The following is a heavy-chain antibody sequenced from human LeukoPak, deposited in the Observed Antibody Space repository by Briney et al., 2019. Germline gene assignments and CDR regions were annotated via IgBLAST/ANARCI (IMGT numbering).Heavy chain of an antibody. CDR3: AKMKGHPLPKYYMDV. CDR2: ITGSTGST. V-gene: IGHV3-23*01. CDR1: GFIFGSYA. J-gene: IGHJ6*01. D-gene: IGHD1-26*01. Sequence: GGSLRLSCGASGFIFGSYAMSWVRQAPGKGLEWVSGITGSTGSTYHADSVKGRFTISRDNSKNTLYLEMNSLRAEDTAIYYCAKMKGHPLPKYYMDVWGQGTTVTVSS.